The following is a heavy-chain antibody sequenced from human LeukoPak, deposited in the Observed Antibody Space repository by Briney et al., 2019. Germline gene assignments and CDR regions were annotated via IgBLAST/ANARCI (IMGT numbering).Heavy chain of an antibody. CDR2: ISWNSGSI. Sequence: GGSLRLSCAASGFTFDDYAMHWVRQAPGKGLEWVSGISWNSGSIGYADSVKGRFTISRDNAKNSLYLQMNSLRAEDTALYYCAKGQSGSSWFFDYWGQGTLVTVSS. CDR3: AKGQSGSSWFFDY. D-gene: IGHD6-13*01. CDR1: GFTFDDYA. V-gene: IGHV3-9*01. J-gene: IGHJ4*02.